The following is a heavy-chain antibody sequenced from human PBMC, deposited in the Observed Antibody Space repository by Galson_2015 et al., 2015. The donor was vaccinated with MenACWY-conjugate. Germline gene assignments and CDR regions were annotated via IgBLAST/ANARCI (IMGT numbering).Heavy chain of an antibody. J-gene: IGHJ3*02. CDR1: GFTFSSYD. CDR2: ISYDGSNK. D-gene: IGHD3-22*01. V-gene: IGHV3-30-3*01. Sequence: SLRLSCAASGFTFSSYDMNWVRQAPGKGLEWVAVISYDGSNKYYADSVKGRFTISRDNSKNTLYLQMNSLRAEETAVYYCARYIPYGHYKPPEDAFYIWCQGTMVTVSS. CDR3: ARYIPYGHYKPPEDAFYI.